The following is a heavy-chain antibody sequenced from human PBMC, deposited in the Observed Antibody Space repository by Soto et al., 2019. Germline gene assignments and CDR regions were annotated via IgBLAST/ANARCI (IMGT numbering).Heavy chain of an antibody. V-gene: IGHV4-59*01. J-gene: IGHJ6*02. Sequence: SETLSLTCTVSGGSISTYYWSWIRQPPGKGLEWIGHVYDSGSTNYNPPLKSRVTISVDTSKNQFSLKLRSVTAADTAVYYCAGTTVTTAVGGIYYYYYYGMDVWGQGTTVTVS. CDR3: AGTTVTTAVGGIYYYYYYGMDV. CDR2: VYDSGST. D-gene: IGHD4-17*01. CDR1: GGSISTYY.